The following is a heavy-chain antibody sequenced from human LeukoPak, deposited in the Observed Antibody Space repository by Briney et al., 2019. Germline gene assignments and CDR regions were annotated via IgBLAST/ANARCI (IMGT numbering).Heavy chain of an antibody. V-gene: IGHV3-7*01. CDR1: GFTFTTYW. D-gene: IGHD6-19*01. CDR3: ARDQYGTSGWFYYYDY. Sequence: GGSLRLSCAASGFTFTTYWMSWVRQAPGKGLEWVANIKQDGTEKYYVDSVKGRFTISRDNAKNSLSLQMNSLRAEDTAVYYCARDQYGTSGWFYYYDYWGQGALVTVSS. J-gene: IGHJ4*02. CDR2: IKQDGTEK.